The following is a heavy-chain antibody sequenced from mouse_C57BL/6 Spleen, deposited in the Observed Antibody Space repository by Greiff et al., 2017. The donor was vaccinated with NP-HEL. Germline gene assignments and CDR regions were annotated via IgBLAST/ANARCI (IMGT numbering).Heavy chain of an antibody. CDR2: IDPENGDT. D-gene: IGHD2-1*01. CDR3: THGNSSAY. Sequence: EVNVVESGAELVRPGASVKLSCTASGFNIKDDYMHWVKQRPEQGLEWIGWIDPENGDTEYASKFQGKATITADTSSNTAYLQRSRLTSEDTAVYYCTHGNSSAYWGQGTLGTVSA. J-gene: IGHJ3*01. CDR1: GFNIKDDY. V-gene: IGHV14-4*01.